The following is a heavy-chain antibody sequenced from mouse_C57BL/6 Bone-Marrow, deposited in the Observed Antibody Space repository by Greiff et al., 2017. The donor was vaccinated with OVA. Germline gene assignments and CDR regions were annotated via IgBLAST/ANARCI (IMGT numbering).Heavy chain of an antibody. CDR2: ISSGSSTI. V-gene: IGHV5-17*01. D-gene: IGHD2-5*01. J-gene: IGHJ1*03. CDR3: ARRVYYSNYDGYFDV. CDR1: GFTFSDYG. Sequence: EVKLMESGGGLVKPGGSLKLSCAASGFTFSDYGMHWVRQAPEKGLEWVAYISSGSSTIYYADTVKGRFTISRDNAKNTLFLQMTSLRSEDTAMYYCARRVYYSNYDGYFDVWGRGTTVTVSS.